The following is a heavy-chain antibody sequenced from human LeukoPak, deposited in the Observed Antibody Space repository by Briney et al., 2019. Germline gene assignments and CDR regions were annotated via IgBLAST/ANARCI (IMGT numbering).Heavy chain of an antibody. V-gene: IGHV4-34*01. CDR1: GGSFSGYY. CDR3: ARGTNVVVVAATHWKRNWFDP. J-gene: IGHJ5*02. D-gene: IGHD2-15*01. Sequence: SETLSLTCAVYGGSFSGYYWSWIRQPPGKGLEWIGEINHSGSTNYNPSLKSRVTISVDTSKNQFSLKLSSVTAADTAVYYCARGTNVVVVAATHWKRNWFDPWGQGTLVTVSS. CDR2: INHSGST.